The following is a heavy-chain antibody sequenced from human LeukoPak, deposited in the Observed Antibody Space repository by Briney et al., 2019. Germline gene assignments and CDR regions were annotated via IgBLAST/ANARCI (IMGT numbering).Heavy chain of an antibody. J-gene: IGHJ4*02. V-gene: IGHV4-39*07. Sequence: SETLSLTCAVSGGSISSSSYYWGWIRQPPGKGLEWIGSIFYSGSTYYNPSLKSRATISVDTSKNQFSLKLSSVTAADTAVCYCARAPDSFPDYWGQGTLVTVSS. CDR1: GGSISSSSYY. D-gene: IGHD4-11*01. CDR2: IFYSGST. CDR3: ARAPDSFPDY.